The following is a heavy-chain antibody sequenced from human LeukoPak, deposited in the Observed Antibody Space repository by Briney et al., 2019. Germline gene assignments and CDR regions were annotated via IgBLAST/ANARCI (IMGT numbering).Heavy chain of an antibody. Sequence: HPGGSLRLSCAASGFTFDDYAMHWVRQAPGKGLEWVSGISWNSGSIGYADSVKGRFTISRDNAKNSLYLQMNSLRAEDMALYYCAKGGSIAARPAAFDIWGQGTMVTVSS. D-gene: IGHD6-6*01. V-gene: IGHV3-9*03. CDR3: AKGGSIAARPAAFDI. J-gene: IGHJ3*02. CDR1: GFTFDDYA. CDR2: ISWNSGSI.